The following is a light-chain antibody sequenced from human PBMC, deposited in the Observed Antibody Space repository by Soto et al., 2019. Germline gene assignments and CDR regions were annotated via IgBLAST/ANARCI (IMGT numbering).Light chain of an antibody. J-gene: IGKJ5*01. CDR2: AAS. Sequence: EIQMTQSPSSLSASGGARVTITYEASQSISTYLHWYQQKPGKAPNLLIYAASSLQRGVPPRFSGSGSGTDFTLTISSLQPEDFATYYCQQSYSTPPITFGQGTRLEIK. V-gene: IGKV1-39*01. CDR1: QSISTY. CDR3: QQSYSTPPIT.